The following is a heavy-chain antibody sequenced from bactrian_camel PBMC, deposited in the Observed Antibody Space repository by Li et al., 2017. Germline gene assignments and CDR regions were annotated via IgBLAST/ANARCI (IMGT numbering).Heavy chain of an antibody. CDR1: GYISSRHC. Sequence: QVQLVESGGGSVQAGGSLRLSCARSGYISSRHCMGWFRQAPGKAREGIAGIRRDGDEYYADSVKGRFTISLDTAKSTLYLQMDSLKTEDTAVYYCAADLGPPLRVFDQRDYWGQGTQVTVS. CDR3: AADLGPPLRVFDQRDY. CDR2: IRRDGDE. V-gene: IGHV3S53*01. J-gene: IGHJ4*01. D-gene: IGHD5*01.